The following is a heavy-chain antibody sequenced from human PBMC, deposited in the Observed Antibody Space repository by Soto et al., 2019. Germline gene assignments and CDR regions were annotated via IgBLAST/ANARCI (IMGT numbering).Heavy chain of an antibody. V-gene: IGHV6-1*01. Sequence: HSQTLSLTCAISGDSVSSNSAAWNWIRQSPSRGLEWLGRTYYRSKWYNDYAVSVKSRITINPDTSKNQFSLQLNSVTPEDTAVYYCARMYYDFWSGYPDYYYYYMDVWGKGTTVTVSS. D-gene: IGHD3-3*01. CDR3: ARMYYDFWSGYPDYYYYYMDV. CDR1: GDSVSSNSAA. J-gene: IGHJ6*03. CDR2: TYYRSKWYN.